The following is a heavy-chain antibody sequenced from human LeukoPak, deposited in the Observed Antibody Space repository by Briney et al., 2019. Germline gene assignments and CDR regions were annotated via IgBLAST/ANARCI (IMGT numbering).Heavy chain of an antibody. J-gene: IGHJ6*03. CDR1: GGTFSSYA. CDR3: ARDREVRGVTLHHYYYMAV. Sequence: AASVTVSCKASGGTFSSYAISWVRQAPGQGLEWMGGIIPIFGTANYAQKFQGRVTMTRDTSISTAYMELSRLRSDDTAVYYCARDREVRGVTLHHYYYMAVWGKGTTVTISS. V-gene: IGHV1-69*05. CDR2: IIPIFGTA. D-gene: IGHD3-10*01.